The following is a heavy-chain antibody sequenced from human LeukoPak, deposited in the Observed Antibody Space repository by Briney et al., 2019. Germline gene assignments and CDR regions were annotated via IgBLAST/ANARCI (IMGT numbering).Heavy chain of an antibody. V-gene: IGHV4-4*07. CDR1: GGSISSYY. CDR2: IYTSGST. Sequence: SETLSLTCTVSGGSISSYYWSWIRQPAGKGLEWIGRIYTSGSTNYNPSLKSRVTMSVDTSKNQFSLKLSSVTAADTAVYYCASSPPRTGAFDIWGQGTMVTVSP. J-gene: IGHJ3*02. CDR3: ASSPPRTGAFDI. D-gene: IGHD1-1*01.